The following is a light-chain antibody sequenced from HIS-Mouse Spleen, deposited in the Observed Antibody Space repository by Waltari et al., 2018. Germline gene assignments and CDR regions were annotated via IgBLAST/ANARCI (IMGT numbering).Light chain of an antibody. J-gene: IGKJ4*01. CDR1: QSVSRSY. V-gene: IGKV3-20*01. Sequence: EIVLTQSPGTLSLSPGERATLSCRASQSVSRSYSAWYQQKPGQAPRLLIYGASSRATGIPDRFSGSGSGTDFTLTISRLEPEDFAVYYCQQYGSSPPDLTFGGGTKVEIK. CDR2: GAS. CDR3: QQYGSSPPDLT.